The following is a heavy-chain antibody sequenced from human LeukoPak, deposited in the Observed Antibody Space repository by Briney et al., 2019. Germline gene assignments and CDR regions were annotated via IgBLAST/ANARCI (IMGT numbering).Heavy chain of an antibody. Sequence: ASVKVSCKASGYTFTAYYIHWVRQAPGQGLEWVGRINCNSAGTNYAQKFRGRVTMTRDTSISTVYMELSSLRSDDTAVYYCAVQTIVANTKGDAFDIWRQGTTVIVSS. V-gene: IGHV1-2*06. J-gene: IGHJ3*02. CDR3: AVQTIVANTKGDAFDI. D-gene: IGHD5-12*01. CDR2: INCNSAGT. CDR1: GYTFTAYY.